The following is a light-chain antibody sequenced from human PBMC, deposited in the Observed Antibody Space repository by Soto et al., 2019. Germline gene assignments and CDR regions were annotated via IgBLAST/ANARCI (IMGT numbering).Light chain of an antibody. V-gene: IGKV1-9*01. CDR2: SAS. J-gene: IGKJ4*01. CDR1: QGITSY. Sequence: IQLTQSPSSLSASVGDRVTITCRASQGITSYLAWYQQRPGKAPGLLIYSASTLQSGVPSRFSGSGYGTDFSLTIGNLQPEDFATYYCHQLYSHPLTFGGGTKVDIK. CDR3: HQLYSHPLT.